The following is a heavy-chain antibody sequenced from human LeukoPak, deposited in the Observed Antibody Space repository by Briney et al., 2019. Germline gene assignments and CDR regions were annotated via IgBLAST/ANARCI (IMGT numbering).Heavy chain of an antibody. CDR1: GGSISSGGYS. D-gene: IGHD2-15*01. V-gene: IGHV4-30-2*01. CDR2: IYHIGST. CDR3: ARFSRVGFDP. J-gene: IGHJ5*02. Sequence: SETLSLTCAVSGGSISSGGYSWSWIRQPPGKGLEWIGYIYHIGSTYYNPSLKSRVTISVDRSKNQFSLKLSSVTAADTAVYYCARFSRVGFDPWGQGTLVTVSS.